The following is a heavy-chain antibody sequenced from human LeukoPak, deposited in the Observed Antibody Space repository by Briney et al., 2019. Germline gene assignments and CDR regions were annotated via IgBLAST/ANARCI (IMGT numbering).Heavy chain of an antibody. CDR3: ARILVVAATWWFDP. J-gene: IGHJ5*02. V-gene: IGHV3-7*03. CDR1: GFPFSSYA. Sequence: GGSLRLSCAASGFPFSSYAMSWVRQAPGKGLEWVANIKQDGSEKYYVDSVKGRFTISRDNAKNSLYLQMNSLRAEDTAVYYCARILVVAATWWFDPWGQGTLVTVSS. D-gene: IGHD2-15*01. CDR2: IKQDGSEK.